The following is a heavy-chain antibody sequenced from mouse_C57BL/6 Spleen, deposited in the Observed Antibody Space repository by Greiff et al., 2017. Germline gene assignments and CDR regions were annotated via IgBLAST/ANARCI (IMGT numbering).Heavy chain of an antibody. J-gene: IGHJ1*03. CDR1: GYTFTSYW. CDR2: IHPNSGST. V-gene: IGHV1-64*01. D-gene: IGHD1-1*01. CDR3: AKGGFHYYGSSSNWYFDV. Sequence: QVQLQQSGAELVKPGASVKLSCKASGYTFTSYWMHWVKQSPGQGLEWIGMIHPNSGSTNYNEKFKSKATLTVDKSSSTAYMQRSSPTAEDSAVYYCAKGGFHYYGSSSNWYFDVWGTGTTVTVSS.